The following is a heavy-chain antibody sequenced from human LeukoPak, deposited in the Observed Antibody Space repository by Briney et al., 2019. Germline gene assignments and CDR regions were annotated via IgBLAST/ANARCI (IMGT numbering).Heavy chain of an antibody. CDR3: ARESFGGSPLVH. V-gene: IGHV4-38-2*02. D-gene: IGHD2-15*01. CDR1: DYSISSGYY. J-gene: IGHJ4*02. CDR2: ICHSGST. Sequence: PSETLSFTCSVSDYSISSGYYWGWIRQPPGKGLEWIGSICHSGSTYYNPSLKSRVTISVDTSKNQFTLKMTSGTAADTAVYYCARESFGGSPLVHWGQGTLVTVSS.